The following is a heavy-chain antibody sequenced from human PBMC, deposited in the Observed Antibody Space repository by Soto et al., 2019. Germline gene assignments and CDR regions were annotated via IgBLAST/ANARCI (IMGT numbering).Heavy chain of an antibody. J-gene: IGHJ4*02. Sequence: TGGSLRLSCAASGFTFSSYSMNWVRQAPGKGLEWVSYISSSSSTIYYADSAKGRFTISRDNAKNSLYLQMNSLRAEDTAVYYCARRGSSWYSDYWGQGTLVTVSS. CDR2: ISSSSSTI. CDR1: GFTFSSYS. D-gene: IGHD6-13*01. CDR3: ARRGSSWYSDY. V-gene: IGHV3-48*01.